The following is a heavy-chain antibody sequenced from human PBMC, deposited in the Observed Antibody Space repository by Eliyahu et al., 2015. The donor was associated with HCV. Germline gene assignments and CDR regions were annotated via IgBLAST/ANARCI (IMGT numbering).Heavy chain of an antibody. CDR3: ARDLGLRDDY. V-gene: IGHV3-7*01. Sequence: EVQLVESGGGLVQPGGXLRLSXAASGFTFSSYWMXWVRXAPXKGLEWVANIKQDGSEKYYVDSVKGRFTISRDNAKNSLYLQMNSLRAEDTAVYYCARDLGLRDDYWGQGTLVTVSS. J-gene: IGHJ4*02. CDR2: IKQDGSEK. CDR1: GFTFSSYW. D-gene: IGHD4-17*01.